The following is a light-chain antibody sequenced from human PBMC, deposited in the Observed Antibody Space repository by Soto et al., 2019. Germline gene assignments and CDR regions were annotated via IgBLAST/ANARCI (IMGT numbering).Light chain of an antibody. CDR3: MQGTHWPPYT. CDR1: QSLVYSDGKTY. J-gene: IGKJ2*01. V-gene: IGKV2-30*01. CDR2: KVS. Sequence: DVVMTQSPLSLPVTLGQPASISCRSSQSLVYSDGKTYLNWFQQRPGQSPRRLIYKVSNRDSGVPDRFSGSGSCTDFTLKISRVEAEDVGVYYCMQGTHWPPYTFGQGTKLEIK.